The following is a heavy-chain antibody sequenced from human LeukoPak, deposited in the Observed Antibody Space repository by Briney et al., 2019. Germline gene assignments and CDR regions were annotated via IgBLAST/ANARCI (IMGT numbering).Heavy chain of an antibody. J-gene: IGHJ4*02. V-gene: IGHV3-23*01. Sequence: PGGSLRLSCAASGFTFSSYAMTGVRQAPGKGLEWVSSISGSGGTTYYADSVKGRFTISRDNSKNTLYLQMNSLRAEDTALYYCAKDPRESIGWAAFDYWGQGTLVTVSS. D-gene: IGHD6-19*01. CDR2: ISGSGGTT. CDR1: GFTFSSYA. CDR3: AKDPRESIGWAAFDY.